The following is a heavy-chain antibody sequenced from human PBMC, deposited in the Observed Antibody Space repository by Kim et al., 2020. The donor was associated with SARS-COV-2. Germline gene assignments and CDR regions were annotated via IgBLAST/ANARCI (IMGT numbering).Heavy chain of an antibody. CDR3: ARDHRECLQEIANCYFDP. Sequence: SESLSLTCTVSGGSISSYYWSWIRQPPGKGLEWIGYIYYSGSTNNNPSLKSRVTISVATSKTQFTLKLSSVTAAATAVYYCARDHRECLQEIANCYFDP. V-gene: IGHV4-59*01. J-gene: IGHJ2*01. D-gene: IGHD3-3*01. CDR2: IYYSGST. CDR1: GGSISSYY.